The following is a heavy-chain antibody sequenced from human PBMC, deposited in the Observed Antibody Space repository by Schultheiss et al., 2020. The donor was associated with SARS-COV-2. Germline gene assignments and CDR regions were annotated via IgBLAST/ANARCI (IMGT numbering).Heavy chain of an antibody. D-gene: IGHD6-13*01. CDR2: INPNSGGT. V-gene: IGHV1-2*02. CDR1: GYTFTGYY. Sequence: GESLKISCKASGYTFTGYYMHWVRQAPGQGLEWMGWINPNSGGTNYAQKFQGRVTMTRDTSISTAYMELSRLRSDDTAVYYCARHGQQLVLFRNAFDIWGQGTMVTVSS. J-gene: IGHJ3*02. CDR3: ARHGQQLVLFRNAFDI.